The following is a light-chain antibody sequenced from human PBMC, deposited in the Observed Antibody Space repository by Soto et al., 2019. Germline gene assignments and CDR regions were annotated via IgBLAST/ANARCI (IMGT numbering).Light chain of an antibody. CDR1: QSITNR. J-gene: IGKJ5*01. CDR3: QQLNTLPFT. Sequence: DIQMTQSPSTLSASVGDRVTITCRASQSITNRLAWYQQKPGKAPKVLIYDASNLEYGVPSRFSGSGSGTEFTLTISGLLPEDFATYHCQQLNTLPFTFGQGTRLEIK. CDR2: DAS. V-gene: IGKV1-5*01.